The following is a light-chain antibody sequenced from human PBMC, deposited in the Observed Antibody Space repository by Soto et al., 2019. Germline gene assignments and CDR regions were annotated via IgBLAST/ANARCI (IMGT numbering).Light chain of an antibody. CDR3: QQYSPYSART. V-gene: IGKV1-5*03. CDR1: QNIGSW. CDR2: KAS. Sequence: DIQMTQSPSTLSASVGDRVTVTCRASQNIGSWVAWYQQKPGKAPNLLIYKASTLENVFPSRFSGTGSGTEFTLTISSLQPDDFATYYCQQYSPYSARTFGQGTKVEVK. J-gene: IGKJ1*01.